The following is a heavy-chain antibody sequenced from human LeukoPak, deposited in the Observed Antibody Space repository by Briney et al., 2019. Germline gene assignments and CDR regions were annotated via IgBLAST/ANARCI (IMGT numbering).Heavy chain of an antibody. J-gene: IGHJ6*02. V-gene: IGHV1-2*02. D-gene: IGHD5-18*01. CDR2: INPNSGGT. CDR1: GYTFTGYY. CDR3: ARDRPSGYSYGPYYYYGMDV. Sequence: GASVKVSCKASGYTFTGYYMHWVRQAPGQGLEWMGWINPNSGGTNYAQKFQGRVTMTRDTSISTAYMELSRLRSDDTAVYYCARDRPSGYSYGPYYYYGMDVWGQGTTVTVSS.